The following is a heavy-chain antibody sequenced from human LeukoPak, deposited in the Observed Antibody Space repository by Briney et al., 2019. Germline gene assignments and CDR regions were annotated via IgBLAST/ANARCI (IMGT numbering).Heavy chain of an antibody. Sequence: KPSETLSLTCAVYGGSFSGYYWSWIRQPPGKGLEWIGEINHSGSTNYNPSLKSRVTISVDTSKNQFSLKLSSVTAADTAVYYCARGWYGSGSYYKPNWFDPWGQGTLVTVSS. D-gene: IGHD3-10*01. CDR2: INHSGST. CDR1: GGSFSGYY. J-gene: IGHJ5*02. V-gene: IGHV4-34*01. CDR3: ARGWYGSGSYYKPNWFDP.